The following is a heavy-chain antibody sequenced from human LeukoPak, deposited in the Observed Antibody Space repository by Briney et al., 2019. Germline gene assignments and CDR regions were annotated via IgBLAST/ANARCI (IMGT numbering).Heavy chain of an antibody. J-gene: IGHJ3*02. CDR3: ARDANYHVSDYHDAFDI. Sequence: PGGSLRLSCAASGFTFSSYSMSWVRQAPGKGLEWVANIKQDGSEKYYVDSVKGRFTISRDNAKNSLYLQMHSLRAEDTAVYYCARDANYHVSDYHDAFDIWGQGTTVTVSS. CDR1: GFTFSSYS. V-gene: IGHV3-7*01. D-gene: IGHD3-22*01. CDR2: IKQDGSEK.